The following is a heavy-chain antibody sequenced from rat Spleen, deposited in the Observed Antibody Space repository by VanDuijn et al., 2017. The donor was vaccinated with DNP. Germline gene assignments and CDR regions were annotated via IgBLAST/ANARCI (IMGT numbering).Heavy chain of an antibody. Sequence: EVQLVESGGGLVQPGRSLKLSCAASGLTFSTSDMAWVRQAPAGGLEWVASIGTSGGSTYYRDSVKGRFTISRDDAKSTLYLQMDSLRSEDTATYYCATLVTPDYWGQGVMVTVSS. CDR2: IGTSGGST. CDR3: ATLVTPDY. J-gene: IGHJ2*01. D-gene: IGHD1-1*01. V-gene: IGHV5-25*01. CDR1: GLTFSTSD.